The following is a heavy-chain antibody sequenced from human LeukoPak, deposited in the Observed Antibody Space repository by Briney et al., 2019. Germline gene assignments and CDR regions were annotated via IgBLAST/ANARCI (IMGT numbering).Heavy chain of an antibody. CDR3: AKDWRIGPAVALSNWFDP. CDR1: GFTFSSYA. J-gene: IGHJ5*02. V-gene: IGHV3-23*01. D-gene: IGHD2/OR15-2a*01. CDR2: ISGSGGST. Sequence: GASLRLSCAASGFTFSSYAMSWVRQAPGKGLEWVSAISGSGGSTYYADSVKGRFTISRDNSKNTLYLQMNSLRAEDTAVYYCAKDWRIGPAVALSNWFDPWGQGTLVTVSS.